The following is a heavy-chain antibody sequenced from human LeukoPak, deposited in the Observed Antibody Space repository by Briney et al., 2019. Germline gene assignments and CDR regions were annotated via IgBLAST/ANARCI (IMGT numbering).Heavy chain of an antibody. CDR3: ARSGSYTGGYYFDY. Sequence: SVTVSCKASGGTFSSYAISWVRQAPGQGLEWMGGIIPIFGTANYAQKFQGRVTITADESTSTAYMELSSLRSEDTAVYYCARSGSYTGGYYFDYWGQGTLVTVSS. J-gene: IGHJ4*02. D-gene: IGHD1-26*01. CDR2: IIPIFGTA. CDR1: GGTFSSYA. V-gene: IGHV1-69*13.